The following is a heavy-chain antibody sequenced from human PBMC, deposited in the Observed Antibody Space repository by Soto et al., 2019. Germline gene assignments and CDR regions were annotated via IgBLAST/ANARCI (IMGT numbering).Heavy chain of an antibody. CDR3: ARGRYNWNYRHYDYYGMDV. J-gene: IGHJ6*02. Sequence: LGGSLRLSCAASGFTFSSYAMHWVRQAPGKGLEWVAVISYDGSNKYYADSVKGRFTISRDNSKNTLYLQMNSLRAEDTAVYYCARGRYNWNYRHYDYYGMDVWGQGTTVTVSS. D-gene: IGHD1-7*01. CDR2: ISYDGSNK. V-gene: IGHV3-30-3*01. CDR1: GFTFSSYA.